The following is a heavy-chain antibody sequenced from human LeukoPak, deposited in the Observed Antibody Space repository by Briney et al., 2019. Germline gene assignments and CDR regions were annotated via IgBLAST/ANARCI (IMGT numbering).Heavy chain of an antibody. CDR2: ISSGGGSI. J-gene: IGHJ4*02. V-gene: IGHV3-48*02. CDR3: AREVRGTYLDY. D-gene: IGHD4/OR15-4a*01. Sequence: GGSLRLSCAASGFTFSSYTMNWVRQAPGQGLEWVSYISSGGGSIFYADSVKGRFSISRDNAKNSQYLQMNSLRDDDTAVYFCAREVRGTYLDYWGQGTLVTVSS. CDR1: GFTFSSYT.